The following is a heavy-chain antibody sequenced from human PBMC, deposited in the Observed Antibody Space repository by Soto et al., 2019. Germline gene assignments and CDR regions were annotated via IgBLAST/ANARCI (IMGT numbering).Heavy chain of an antibody. V-gene: IGHV1-2*02. D-gene: IGHD1-26*01. J-gene: IGHJ6*02. CDR2: INPNSGDT. CDR3: AKGGAIVAAGTRVYLYNAMDV. CDR1: GYTFTGYY. Sequence: ASVKVSCKASGYTFTGYYVHWVRQAPGEGLEWMGWINPNSGDTYLAQRFQGRVTMNKDTSIGTAYMELRGLTSDDTAEYYCAKGGAIVAAGTRVYLYNAMDVWGQGTTVTVSS.